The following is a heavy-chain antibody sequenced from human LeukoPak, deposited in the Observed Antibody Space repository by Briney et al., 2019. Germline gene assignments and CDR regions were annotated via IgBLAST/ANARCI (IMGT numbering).Heavy chain of an antibody. V-gene: IGHV3-21*01. Sequence: GGSLRLSCAASGFTFSSYSMNWVRQAPGKGLEWVSSISSSSSYIYYADSVKGRFTISRDNAKSSLYQQMNSLRAEDTAVYYCARNCSSTSCSDAFDIWGQGTMVTVSS. J-gene: IGHJ3*02. D-gene: IGHD2-2*01. CDR2: ISSSSSYI. CDR1: GFTFSSYS. CDR3: ARNCSSTSCSDAFDI.